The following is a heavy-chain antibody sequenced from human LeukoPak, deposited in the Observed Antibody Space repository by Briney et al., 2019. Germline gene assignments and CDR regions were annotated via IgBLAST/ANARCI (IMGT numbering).Heavy chain of an antibody. Sequence: GGSLRLSCAASGFTFSSYWMHWVRQAPGKGLVWVSRIKGDGSSTNSADSVQGRFTISRDNAKNTLYLQMNSLRVEDTAVYYCARGERGNYYKIYWGQGTLVTVSS. J-gene: IGHJ4*02. D-gene: IGHD3-10*01. CDR2: IKGDGSST. V-gene: IGHV3-74*01. CDR1: GFTFSSYW. CDR3: ARGERGNYYKIY.